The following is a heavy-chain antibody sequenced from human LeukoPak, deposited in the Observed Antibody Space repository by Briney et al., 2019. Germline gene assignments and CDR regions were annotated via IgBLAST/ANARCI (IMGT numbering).Heavy chain of an antibody. CDR1: GFTFTSYA. J-gene: IGHJ4*02. CDR3: ARVEYHTGVFFDY. V-gene: IGHV3-7*03. D-gene: IGHD2/OR15-2a*01. CDR2: INQDGSEK. Sequence: GGSLRLSCAASGFTFTSYAMAWVRQVPGKGLERVANINQDGSEKYVDSVKGRFTISRDNAKNSLYLQMNSLRAEDTAVYYCARVEYHTGVFFDYWGQGTLVTVSS.